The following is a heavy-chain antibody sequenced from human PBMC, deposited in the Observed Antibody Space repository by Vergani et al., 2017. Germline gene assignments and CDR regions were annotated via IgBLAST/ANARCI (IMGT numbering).Heavy chain of an antibody. CDR1: GGSFSGYY. CDR2: INHSGST. D-gene: IGHD5-12*01. J-gene: IGHJ4*02. V-gene: IGHV4-34*01. Sequence: QVQLQQWGAGLLKPSETLSLTCAVYGGSFSGYYWSWIRQPPGKGLEWIGEINHSGSTNYNPSLKSRVTISVDTSKNQFSLKLSSVTAADTALYYCARGDPGGIVATIPFDYWGQGTLVTVSS. CDR3: ARGDPGGIVATIPFDY.